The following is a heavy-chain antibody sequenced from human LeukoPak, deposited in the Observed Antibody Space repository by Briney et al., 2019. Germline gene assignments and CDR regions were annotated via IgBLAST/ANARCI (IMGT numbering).Heavy chain of an antibody. J-gene: IGHJ4*02. CDR1: GFTFSSYG. CDR2: ISYDGSNK. CDR3: ARARRSSSWLDY. V-gene: IGHV3-30*03. D-gene: IGHD6-13*01. Sequence: GRSLRLSCAASGFTFSSYGMHWVRQAPGKGLEWVAVISYDGSNKYYADSVKGRFTISRDNSKNTLYLQMNSLRAEDTAVYYCARARRSSSWLDYWGQGTLVTVSS.